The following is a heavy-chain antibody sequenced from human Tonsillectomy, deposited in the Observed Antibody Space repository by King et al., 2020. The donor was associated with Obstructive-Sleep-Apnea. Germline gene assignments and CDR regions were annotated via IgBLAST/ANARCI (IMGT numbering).Heavy chain of an antibody. D-gene: IGHD3-10*01. CDR2: ISYAGSNK. CDR1: GFTFSSYG. CDR3: AKDKRGSGSYYPYNWFDP. J-gene: IGHJ5*02. Sequence: VQLVESGGGVVQPGRSLRLSCAASGFTFSSYGMHWFRQAPGKGLEWVAVISYAGSNKYYAAAVKGRFTISRDNSKDTLYLQMNSLRAEDTAGYYCAKDKRGSGSYYPYNWFDPWGQGTLVTVSS. V-gene: IGHV3-30*18.